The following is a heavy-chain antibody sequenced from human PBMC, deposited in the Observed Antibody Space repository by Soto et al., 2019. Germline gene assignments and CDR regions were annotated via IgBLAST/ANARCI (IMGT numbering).Heavy chain of an antibody. D-gene: IGHD6-13*01. J-gene: IGHJ6*02. CDR1: GYTFTSYG. CDR2: ISAYNGNT. CDR3: ARTRIWGGAAAAYPYGMDV. V-gene: IGHV1-18*04. Sequence: QVQLVQSGAEVKKPGASVKVSCKASGYTFTSYGISWVRQAPGQGLEWMGWISAYNGNTNYAQKLQGRVTMTTDTSTSTADMELRILRSDDTAVYYCARTRIWGGAAAAYPYGMDVWGQGPTVTVSS.